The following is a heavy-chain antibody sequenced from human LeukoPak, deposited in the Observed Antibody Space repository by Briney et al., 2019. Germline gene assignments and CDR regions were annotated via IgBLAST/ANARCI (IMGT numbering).Heavy chain of an antibody. CDR2: ISWNSGSI. J-gene: IGHJ4*02. Sequence: PGGSLRLSCAASGFTFDDYAMHWVRQAPGKGLEWVSGISWNSGSIGYADSVKGRFTISRDNAKNSLYLQMNSLRAEDTALYYCAKTGIAVAGIDSPNFDYWGQGTLVTVSS. D-gene: IGHD6-19*01. CDR3: AKTGIAVAGIDSPNFDY. V-gene: IGHV3-9*01. CDR1: GFTFDDYA.